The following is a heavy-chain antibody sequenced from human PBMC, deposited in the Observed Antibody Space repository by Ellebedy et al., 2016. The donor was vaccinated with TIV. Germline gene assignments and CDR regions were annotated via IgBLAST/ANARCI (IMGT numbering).Heavy chain of an antibody. J-gene: IGHJ1*01. CDR3: ARDLYYGSGKKAPS. Sequence: GESLKISCAASGFSVSTIYMSWLRQAPGKGLEWVSYISISGTTVYYADSGKGRFTISRDNAKNSLYLQMNSLSADDTAIYYCARDLYYGSGKKAPSWGQGTLVTVSS. V-gene: IGHV3-11*01. CDR1: GFSVSTIY. CDR2: ISISGTTV. D-gene: IGHD3-10*01.